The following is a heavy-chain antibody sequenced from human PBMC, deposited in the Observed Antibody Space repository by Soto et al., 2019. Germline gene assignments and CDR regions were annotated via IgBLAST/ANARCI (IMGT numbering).Heavy chain of an antibody. CDR1: GFTFSSYW. CDR3: VTAVRGYNANGDL. CDR2: IKADGTEK. J-gene: IGHJ6*01. Sequence: PGGSLRLSCVGSGFTFSSYWMGWVRQTPGKWLEWVATIKADGTEKYYVDSVKGRFTFSRDNAKTSVYLEMNSLRAEDTAVYYCVTAVRGYNANGDLWGQGTTVTVSS. D-gene: IGHD5-12*01. V-gene: IGHV3-7*03.